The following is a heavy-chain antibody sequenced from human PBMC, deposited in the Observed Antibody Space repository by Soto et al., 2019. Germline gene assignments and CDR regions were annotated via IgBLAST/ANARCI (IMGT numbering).Heavy chain of an antibody. V-gene: IGHV3-21*01. CDR1: GFTFSSYS. CDR3: ARVRFGELLYSAYFDC. J-gene: IGHJ4*02. CDR2: ISSSRSNI. D-gene: IGHD3-10*01. Sequence: EVQLVESGGGLVKPGGSLRLSCAASGFTFSSYSMNWVRQAPGKGLEWVSSISSSRSNIYYADSVKGRFTIYSDNAKNSLYLQMNSLRAEDTAVYYCARVRFGELLYSAYFDCWGQGTLVTVSS.